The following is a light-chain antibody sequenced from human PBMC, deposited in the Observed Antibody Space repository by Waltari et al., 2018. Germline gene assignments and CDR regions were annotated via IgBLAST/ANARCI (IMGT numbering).Light chain of an antibody. CDR2: ENH. J-gene: IGLJ2*01. V-gene: IGLV1-51*02. CDR1: GLNIGNNY. Sequence: QSVLTQPPSVSAAPGQKVTISCSGSGLNIGNNYVSWYQQFPGTAPKLLIYENHQRPSGGPDRFSGSKSGTSATLDITGLQTGDEADYHCATWDNSLYAVVFGGGTTLTAL. CDR3: ATWDNSLYAVV.